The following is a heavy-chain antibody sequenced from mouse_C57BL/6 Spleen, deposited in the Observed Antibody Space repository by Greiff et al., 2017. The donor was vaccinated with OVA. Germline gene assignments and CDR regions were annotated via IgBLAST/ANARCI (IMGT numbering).Heavy chain of an antibody. CDR2: IYPGSGNT. J-gene: IGHJ3*01. Sequence: VKLMESGAELVRPGASVKLSCKASGYTFTDYYINWVKQRPGQGLEWIARIYPGSGNTYYNEKFKGKATLTAEKSSSTAYMQLSSLTSEDSAVYFCARSRDYEAWFAYWGQGTLVTVSA. D-gene: IGHD1-1*01. V-gene: IGHV1-76*01. CDR1: GYTFTDYY. CDR3: ARSRDYEAWFAY.